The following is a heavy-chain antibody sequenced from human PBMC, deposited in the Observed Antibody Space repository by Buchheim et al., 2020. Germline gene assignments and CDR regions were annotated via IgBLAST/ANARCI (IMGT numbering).Heavy chain of an antibody. Sequence: QVQLVESGGGAVQPGRSLRLSCAASGFTFSTHAMHWVRQAPGKGLEWVTMIWHDGSNTHYAESVRGRFTISRDNSRDTVYLHMNSLRVEDTAVYYCTRDPPYSGWSFDYWGQGTL. J-gene: IGHJ4*02. CDR3: TRDPPYSGWSFDY. V-gene: IGHV3-33*01. CDR1: GFTFSTHA. CDR2: IWHDGSNT. D-gene: IGHD6-19*01.